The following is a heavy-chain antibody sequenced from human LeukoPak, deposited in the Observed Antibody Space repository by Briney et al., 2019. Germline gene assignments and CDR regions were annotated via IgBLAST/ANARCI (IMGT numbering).Heavy chain of an antibody. CDR1: GFTFSSYQ. CDR3: ARDGTTVTTNYYYGMDV. J-gene: IGHJ6*02. D-gene: IGHD4-17*01. V-gene: IGHV3-48*03. CDR2: ISRSGSTI. Sequence: GGSLRLSCAASGFTFSSYQMNWVRQAPGKGLEWVSYISRSGSTINYADSVKGRFTISRDNAKSSLYLQMNSLRAEDTAVYYCARDGTTVTTNYYYGMDVWGQGTTVTVSS.